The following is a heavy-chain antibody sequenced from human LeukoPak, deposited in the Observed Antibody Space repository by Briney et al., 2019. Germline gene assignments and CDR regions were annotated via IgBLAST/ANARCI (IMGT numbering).Heavy chain of an antibody. CDR2: IYYSGST. J-gene: IGHJ6*02. CDR3: ARLGTTAVTYEFDYYYYAMDV. V-gene: IGHV4-59*08. Sequence: PSETLSLTCTLSGGSISTYYWSWIRQPPGKGLEWIGYIYYSGSTNYNPSLKSRVTISVDTSKNQFSLQLTSVTAADTAVYYCARLGTTAVTYEFDYYYYAMDVWGQGTTVTVSS. CDR1: GGSISTYY. D-gene: IGHD4-17*01.